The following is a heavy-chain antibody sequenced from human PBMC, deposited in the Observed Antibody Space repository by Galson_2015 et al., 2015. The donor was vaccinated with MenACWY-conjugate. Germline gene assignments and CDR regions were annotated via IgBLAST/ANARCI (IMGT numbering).Heavy chain of an antibody. CDR1: GYSFTHYW. CDR2: INPVDSNI. D-gene: IGHD1-26*01. V-gene: IGHV5-51*01. Sequence: QSGAEVKKPGESLPISCPGSGYSFTHYWLAWVRQMPGKGLEWVGLINPVDSNIRYSPSFQGQVTISADESISTAYLQWSSLKASDTAMYYCARHPPGGRGMDVWGRGTTVTVSS. J-gene: IGHJ6*02. CDR3: ARHPPGGRGMDV.